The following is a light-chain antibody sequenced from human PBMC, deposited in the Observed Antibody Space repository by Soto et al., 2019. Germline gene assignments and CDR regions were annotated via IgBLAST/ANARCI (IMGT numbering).Light chain of an antibody. CDR1: ESVSTN. V-gene: IGKV3-15*01. Sequence: EIEMTQSPATLSLAPGERVTLSCRASESVSTNLAWYQQQAGQAPSLLIYGASTRATGIPARFSGSGSGTEFTLTIRGLKSEDFAVYYCQQYSIWRTFGQGTKLDIK. J-gene: IGKJ1*01. CDR2: GAS. CDR3: QQYSIWRT.